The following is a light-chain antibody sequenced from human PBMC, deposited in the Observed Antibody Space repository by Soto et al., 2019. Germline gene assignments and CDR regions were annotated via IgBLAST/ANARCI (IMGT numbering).Light chain of an antibody. CDR1: EDVANY. CDR2: DAS. V-gene: IGKV1-5*01. J-gene: IGKJ1*01. CDR3: QQYKSWWT. Sequence: EIQMTQSPSTLSASVGDTVTIACRASEDVANYLAWHQQKPGRAPMLLISDASDLKSGVPSRFSRSGAATDFTLIISILQPDDAATYYCQQYKSWWTFGQGTKVQIK.